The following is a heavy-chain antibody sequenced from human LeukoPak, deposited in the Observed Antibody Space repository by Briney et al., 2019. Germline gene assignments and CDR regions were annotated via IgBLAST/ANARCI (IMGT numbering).Heavy chain of an antibody. Sequence: SVKLFCKASGRTFSSYAIRWVRQASGQGLEWMGRIIPILGIANYAQKVQCRVTITADKSTSTAYMELSSLRSEDTAVYYCACTRLWFGELLDYWGQGTLVTVSS. CDR1: GRTFSSYA. V-gene: IGHV1-69*04. J-gene: IGHJ4*02. CDR2: IIPILGIA. D-gene: IGHD3-10*01. CDR3: ACTRLWFGELLDY.